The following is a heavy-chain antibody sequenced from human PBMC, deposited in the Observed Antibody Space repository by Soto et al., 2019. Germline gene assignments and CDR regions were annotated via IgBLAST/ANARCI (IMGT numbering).Heavy chain of an antibody. CDR3: ARMKRDTVTTWYYYYGMDV. CDR1: GYSFTSYW. CDR2: IYPGDSDT. J-gene: IGHJ6*02. Sequence: PRESLKISCKGSGYSFTSYWIGWVRQMPGKGLEWMGIIYPGDSDTRYSPSFQGQVTISADKSISTAYLQWSSLKASDTAMYYWARMKRDTVTTWYYYYGMDVWGQGTTVTVSS. V-gene: IGHV5-51*01. D-gene: IGHD4-17*01.